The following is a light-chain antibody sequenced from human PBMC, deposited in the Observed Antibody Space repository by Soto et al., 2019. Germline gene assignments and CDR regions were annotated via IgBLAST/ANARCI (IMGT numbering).Light chain of an antibody. CDR2: KAS. CDR3: QQYNSLWT. Sequence: DIQMTQSPSTLSASVGDRVTITCRASQSISSWLAWYQQKPGKAPKLLIYKASSLESGVPSRFSGSGSGTEFTITISSLQPDDFATYYCQQYNSLWTFGQGTKVE. J-gene: IGKJ1*01. CDR1: QSISSW. V-gene: IGKV1-5*03.